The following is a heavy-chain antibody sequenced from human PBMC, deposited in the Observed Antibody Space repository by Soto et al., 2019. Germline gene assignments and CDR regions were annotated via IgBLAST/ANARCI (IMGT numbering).Heavy chain of an antibody. CDR3: ARDPNYYDGSGYWD. D-gene: IGHD3-22*01. CDR1: GGSVSSGSYY. J-gene: IGHJ4*02. Sequence: SETLSLTCTVSGGSVSSGSYYWSWIRQPPGKRLEWIGYIYYTGGTNYNPSLKSRVTISVDTSKNQFSLKLSSVTAADTAVYYCARDPNYYDGSGYWDWGQGTLVTVSS. V-gene: IGHV4-61*01. CDR2: IYYTGGT.